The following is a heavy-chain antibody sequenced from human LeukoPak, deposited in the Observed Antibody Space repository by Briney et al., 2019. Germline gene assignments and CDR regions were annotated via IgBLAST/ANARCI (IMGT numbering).Heavy chain of an antibody. J-gene: IGHJ5*02. Sequence: ASVKVSCKASGYTFTSYDINWVQQATGQGLEWMGWMNPNSGNTGYAQKFQGRVTMTRNTSISTAYMELSSLRSEDTAVYYCARVGDYYDSSGYSNWFDPWGQGTLVTVSS. CDR2: MNPNSGNT. V-gene: IGHV1-8*01. CDR1: GYTFTSYD. D-gene: IGHD3-22*01. CDR3: ARVGDYYDSSGYSNWFDP.